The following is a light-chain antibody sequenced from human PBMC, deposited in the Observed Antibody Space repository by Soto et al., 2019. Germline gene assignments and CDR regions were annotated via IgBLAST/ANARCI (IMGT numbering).Light chain of an antibody. J-gene: IGLJ1*01. CDR3: SSYTSSSTLYV. CDR2: DVS. CDR1: SSDVGGYNY. Sequence: QSALTQPASVSGSPGQSITISCTGTSSDVGGYNYVSWYQQHPGKAPKLMIYDVSNRPSGVSDRFSGSKSGSTASLTISGLQAEDEADYYCSSYTSSSTLYVFGPGTKVTVL. V-gene: IGLV2-14*01.